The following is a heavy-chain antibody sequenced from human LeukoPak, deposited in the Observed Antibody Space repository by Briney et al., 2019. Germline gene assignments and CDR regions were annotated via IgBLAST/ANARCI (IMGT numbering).Heavy chain of an antibody. J-gene: IGHJ4*02. CDR3: AKTIARWGGTSGDY. D-gene: IGHD1-7*01. CDR2: ISYDGTNT. Sequence: GRSLRLSCAASGFTFSSFGLHWVRQAPGKGLEWVAIISYDGTNTYYADSVKGRFTISRDNSKNTLYLQMNSLRTEDSAVYYCAKTIARWGGTSGDYWGQGTLVTVSS. CDR1: GFTFSSFG. V-gene: IGHV3-30*18.